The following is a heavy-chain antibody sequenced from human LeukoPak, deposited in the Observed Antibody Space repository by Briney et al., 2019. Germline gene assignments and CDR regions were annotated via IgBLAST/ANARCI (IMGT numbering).Heavy chain of an antibody. CDR2: ISTSGNT. CDR3: ARARAGYCSGGRCYGGNWIDP. V-gene: IGHV4-61*09. J-gene: IGHJ5*02. Sequence: PSQTLSLTCTVSGDSISSDSYYWTWIRQPAGKGLEWIGHISTSGNTNYNPSLKSRVSMSVDTSKNQLSLKLTSVTAADTAVYHCARARAGYCSGGRCYGGNWIDPWGQGTLVTVSS. D-gene: IGHD2-15*01. CDR1: GDSISSDSYY.